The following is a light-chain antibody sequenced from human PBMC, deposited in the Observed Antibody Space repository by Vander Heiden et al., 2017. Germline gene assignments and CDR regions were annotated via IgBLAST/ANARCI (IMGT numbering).Light chain of an antibody. CDR2: DVS. CDR1: SSDVGGYNY. CDR3: CSYAGSYCYV. J-gene: IGLJ1*01. V-gene: IGLV2-11*01. Sequence: QSALSQPRSLSGSPGQSVTISCTGTSSDVGGYNYVSWYQQHPGKAPKLMIYDVSKRPSGVPDRFSGSKSGNTASLTISGLQAEDEADYYCCSYAGSYCYVFGTGTKVTVL.